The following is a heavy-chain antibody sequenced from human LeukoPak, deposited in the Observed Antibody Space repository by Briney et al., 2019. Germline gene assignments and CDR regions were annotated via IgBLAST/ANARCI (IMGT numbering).Heavy chain of an antibody. J-gene: IGHJ4*02. V-gene: IGHV3-7*01. Sequence: GGSLRLSCEASGFTFRGFLMSWVRQTPGKGLEWVANIKQDGSEKYYADSVKGRFTISRDNSKNTLYLQMNSLRAEDTAVYYCARDEPYYYDSSGYYSLGLFDYWGQGTLVTVSS. CDR2: IKQDGSEK. D-gene: IGHD3-22*01. CDR1: GFTFRGFL. CDR3: ARDEPYYYDSSGYYSLGLFDY.